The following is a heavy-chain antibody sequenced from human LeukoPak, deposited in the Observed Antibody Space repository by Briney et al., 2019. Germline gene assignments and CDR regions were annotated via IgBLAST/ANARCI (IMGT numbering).Heavy chain of an antibody. Sequence: SETLSLTCAVYGGSFSGYYWSWIHQPPGKGLEWIGEINHSGSTNYNPSLKSRVTISVDTSKNQFSLKPSSVTAADTAVYYCARAREVLRFLGVWGKGTTVTVSS. CDR2: INHSGST. V-gene: IGHV4-34*01. CDR1: GGSFSGYY. CDR3: ARAREVLRFLGV. D-gene: IGHD3-3*01. J-gene: IGHJ6*04.